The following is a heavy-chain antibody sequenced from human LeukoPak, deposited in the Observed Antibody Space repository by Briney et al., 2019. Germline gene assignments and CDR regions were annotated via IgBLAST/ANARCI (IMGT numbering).Heavy chain of an antibody. CDR3: ARENYGSGSYGPYNWFDP. Sequence: ASVKVSCKASGGTFSSYAISWVRQAPGQGLEWMGWINTNTGNPTYAQGFTGRFVFSLDTSVSTAYLQISSLKAEDTAVYYCARENYGSGSYGPYNWFDPWGQGTLVTVSS. D-gene: IGHD3-10*01. V-gene: IGHV7-4-1*02. J-gene: IGHJ5*02. CDR1: GGTFSSYA. CDR2: INTNTGNP.